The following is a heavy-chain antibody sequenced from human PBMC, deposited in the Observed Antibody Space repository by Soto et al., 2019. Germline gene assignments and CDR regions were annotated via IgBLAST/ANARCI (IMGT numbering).Heavy chain of an antibody. CDR1: GFTFSSYG. CDR2: ISYDGSNK. J-gene: IGHJ4*02. V-gene: IGHV3-30*18. Sequence: QVQLVESGGGVVQPGRSLRLSCAASGFTFSSYGMHWVRQAPGKGLEWVAVISYDGSNKYYADSVKGRFTISRDNSKNTLYLQMNSLRAEDTAVYYCAKESGPMITFGGVIVGGRYFDYWGQGTLVTVSS. D-gene: IGHD3-16*02. CDR3: AKESGPMITFGGVIVGGRYFDY.